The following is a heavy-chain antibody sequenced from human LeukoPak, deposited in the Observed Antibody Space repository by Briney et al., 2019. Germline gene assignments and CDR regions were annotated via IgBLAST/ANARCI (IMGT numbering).Heavy chain of an antibody. CDR3: TTGPSYGYEW. D-gene: IGHD3-16*01. V-gene: IGHV3-74*01. CDR1: GMTFSHRW. Sequence: GGSLRLSCAASGMTFSHRWTHWVRQAPGKGLVWVSLIKNDGRTTIYADSVKGRFTISRDNGKSTLYLQMNSLRAEDTGIYYCTTGPSYGYEWWGQGTVVTVSS. J-gene: IGHJ4*02. CDR2: IKNDGRTT.